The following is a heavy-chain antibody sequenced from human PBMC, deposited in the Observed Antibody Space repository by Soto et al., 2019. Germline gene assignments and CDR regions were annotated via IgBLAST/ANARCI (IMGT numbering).Heavy chain of an antibody. Sequence: SETLSLTCAVYGGSFSGYYWSWIRQPPGKGLEWIGEINHSGSTNYNPSLKSRVTISVDTSKNQFSLKLSSVTAADTAVYYCARGARRAGPKGRYYYGMDVWGQGTTVTVSS. V-gene: IGHV4-34*01. CDR1: GGSFSGYY. J-gene: IGHJ6*02. CDR2: INHSGST. D-gene: IGHD3-10*01. CDR3: ARGARRAGPKGRYYYGMDV.